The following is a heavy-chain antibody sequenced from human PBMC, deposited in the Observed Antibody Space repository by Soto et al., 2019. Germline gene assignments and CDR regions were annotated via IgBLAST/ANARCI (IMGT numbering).Heavy chain of an antibody. D-gene: IGHD2-2*01. CDR1: GGSISSSSYY. Sequence: QLQLQESGPGLVKPSETLSLTCTVSGGSISSSSYYWGWIRQPPGKGLEWIGSIYYSGSTYYNPSLKSRVTISVDTSKNQFSLKLSSATAADTAVYYCARHRREGTSCYHMDVWGKGTTVTVSS. J-gene: IGHJ6*03. V-gene: IGHV4-39*01. CDR2: IYYSGST. CDR3: ARHRREGTSCYHMDV.